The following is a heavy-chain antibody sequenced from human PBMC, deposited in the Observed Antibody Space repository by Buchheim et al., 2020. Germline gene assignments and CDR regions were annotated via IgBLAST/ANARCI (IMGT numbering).Heavy chain of an antibody. CDR3: ARDRGYSSSWYYYYGMDV. J-gene: IGHJ6*02. Sequence: QVQLVESGGGVVQPGRSLRLSCAASGFTFSSYGMHWVRQAPGKGLEWVAVIWYDGSNKYYADSVKGRFTISRDNSKNKLYLQMNSLRAEDTAVYYCARDRGYSSSWYYYYGMDVWGQGTT. D-gene: IGHD6-13*01. CDR2: IWYDGSNK. CDR1: GFTFSSYG. V-gene: IGHV3-33*01.